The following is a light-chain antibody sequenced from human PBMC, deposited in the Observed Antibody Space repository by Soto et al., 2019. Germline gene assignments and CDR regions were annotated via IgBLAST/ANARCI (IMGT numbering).Light chain of an antibody. CDR1: QSVDSSY. J-gene: IGKJ4*01. CDR2: DAS. V-gene: IGKV3-20*01. Sequence: EIVLTQYPCTLSLSPGERATLSCRASQSVDSSYLAWYQQKPGQLPSLVIYDASTRATGIPTRFSGSGSGTEFTLAVSRLQSEDYALYYCQQYVRWPLTFGGGTKVDIK. CDR3: QQYVRWPLT.